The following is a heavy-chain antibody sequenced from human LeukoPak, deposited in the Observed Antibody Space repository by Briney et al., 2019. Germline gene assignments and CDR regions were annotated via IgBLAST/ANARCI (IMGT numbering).Heavy chain of an antibody. CDR1: GFTFSSYG. V-gene: IGHV3-33*01. D-gene: IGHD1-26*01. CDR3: ARGTRIVGATTLSYYGMDV. J-gene: IGHJ6*02. Sequence: PGRSLRLSCAASGFTFSSYGMHWVRQAPGKGLEWVAVIWYDGSNKYYADSVKGRFTISRENAKNSLYLQMNSLRAGDTAVYYCARGTRIVGATTLSYYGMDVWGQGTTVTVSS. CDR2: IWYDGSNK.